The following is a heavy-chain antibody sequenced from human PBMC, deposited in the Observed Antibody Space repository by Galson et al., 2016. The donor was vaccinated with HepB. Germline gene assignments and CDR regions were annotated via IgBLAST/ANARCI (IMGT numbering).Heavy chain of an antibody. V-gene: IGHV1-2*02. CDR3: ARAQSNWNAH. CDR1: GYTFTDYY. D-gene: IGHD1-1*01. Sequence: SVKVSCKASGYTFTDYYMHWVRQAPGQGLEWTGWINPNPGRTKYAQKFQGRVTMTRDSSISTAYMELTRLTSDDTAIYYCARAQSNWNAHWGPGTLVTVSS. J-gene: IGHJ1*01. CDR2: INPNPGRT.